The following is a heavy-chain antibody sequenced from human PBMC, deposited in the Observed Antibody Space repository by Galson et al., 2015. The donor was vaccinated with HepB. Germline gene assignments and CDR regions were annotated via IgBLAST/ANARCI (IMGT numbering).Heavy chain of an antibody. V-gene: IGHV1-69*04. D-gene: IGHD2-21*02. CDR2: IIPILGTA. J-gene: IGHJ4*02. CDR1: GGTFGSYA. Sequence: SVKVSCKASGGTFGSYAISWVRQAPGQGLEWMGRIIPILGTANYAQKFQGRVTITADKSTSTAYMEMSSLRSEDTAVYYCAAYCGGDCYTDFDYWGQGTLVTVSS. CDR3: AAYCGGDCYTDFDY.